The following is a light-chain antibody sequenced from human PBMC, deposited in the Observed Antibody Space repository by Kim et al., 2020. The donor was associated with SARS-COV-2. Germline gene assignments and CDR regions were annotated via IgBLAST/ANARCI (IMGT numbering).Light chain of an antibody. CDR3: QQYNSYLYT. V-gene: IGKV1-5*01. J-gene: IGKJ2*01. CDR2: DAS. CDR1: QSSRSL. Sequence: SAAVGDRVTITGRASQSSRSLLAWYQQKPGKAPNLLIYDASSLESGVPSRFSGSGSGTEFTLTISSLQPDDFATYYCQQYNSYLYTFGQGTKLEI.